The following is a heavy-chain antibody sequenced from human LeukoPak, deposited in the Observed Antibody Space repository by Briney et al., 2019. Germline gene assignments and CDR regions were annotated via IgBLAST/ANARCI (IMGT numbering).Heavy chain of an antibody. D-gene: IGHD6-13*01. Sequence: GGSLRLSCAASGFTFSSYAMSWVRQAPGKGLEWVSAIRGGGSTYYADSVKGRFTISRDSSKNTLYLQMNSLRAEDTAVYYCAKVSSSWYGWGQGTLVTVSS. CDR1: GFTFSSYA. CDR2: IRGGGST. J-gene: IGHJ4*02. V-gene: IGHV3-23*01. CDR3: AKVSSSWYG.